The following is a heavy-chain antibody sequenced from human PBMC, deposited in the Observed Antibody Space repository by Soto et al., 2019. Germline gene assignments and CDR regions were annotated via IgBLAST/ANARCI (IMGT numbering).Heavy chain of an antibody. V-gene: IGHV1-69*01. CDR2: IIPIFGTA. CDR3: ARVYCGGDCSQGLLPLYYYYYGMDV. Sequence: QVQLVQSGAEVKKPGSSVKVSCKASGGTFSSYAISWVRQAPGQGLEWMGGIIPIFGTANYAQKFQGRVTITADESTSPAYMGLSSLRSEDTAVYYCARVYCGGDCSQGLLPLYYYYYGMDVWGQGTTVTVSS. CDR1: GGTFSSYA. D-gene: IGHD2-21*02. J-gene: IGHJ6*02.